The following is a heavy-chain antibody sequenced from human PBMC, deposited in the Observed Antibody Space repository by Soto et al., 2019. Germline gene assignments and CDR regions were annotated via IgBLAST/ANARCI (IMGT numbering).Heavy chain of an antibody. V-gene: IGHV4-59*01. CDR2: IYYSGST. D-gene: IGHD4-17*01. CDR1: GGSISSYY. J-gene: IGHJ4*02. Sequence: QVQLQESGPGLVKPSETLSLTCTVSGGSISSYYWSWIRQPPGKGLEWIGYIYYSGSTNYNPSLKRRVTISVDTSKNQFSLKLSSETAADTAVYYCARVYGDCFDYWGQGTLVTGSS. CDR3: ARVYGDCFDY.